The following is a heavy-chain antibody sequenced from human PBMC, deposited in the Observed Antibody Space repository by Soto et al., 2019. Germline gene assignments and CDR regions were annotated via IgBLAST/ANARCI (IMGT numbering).Heavy chain of an antibody. Sequence: QVQLVQSGAEVKKPGSSVKVSCKAPGGTFSSYAISWVRQAPGQGLEWMGGIIPIFGTANYAQKFQGRVTITADESTSTGYMELRSLRSEDTAVYYCARSQGGSSSLDIYYYYYYGMDVWGQGNTVTVSS. D-gene: IGHD2-15*01. CDR3: ARSQGGSSSLDIYYYYYYGMDV. CDR2: IIPIFGTA. J-gene: IGHJ6*02. CDR1: GGTFSSYA. V-gene: IGHV1-69*01.